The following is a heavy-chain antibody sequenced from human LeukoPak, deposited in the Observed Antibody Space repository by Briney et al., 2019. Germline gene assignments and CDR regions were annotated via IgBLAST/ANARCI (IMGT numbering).Heavy chain of an antibody. V-gene: IGHV4-34*01. CDR1: GGSFSGYY. CDR2: INHSGST. J-gene: IGHJ4*02. CDR3: ARVPYAAGRDY. D-gene: IGHD3-16*01. Sequence: PSETLSLTCAVYGGSFSGYYWSWIRQPPGKGLEWIGEINHSGSTNYNPSLKSRVTISVDTSKNQFSLKLSSVTAADTAVNYCARVPYAAGRDYWGQGTLVTVSS.